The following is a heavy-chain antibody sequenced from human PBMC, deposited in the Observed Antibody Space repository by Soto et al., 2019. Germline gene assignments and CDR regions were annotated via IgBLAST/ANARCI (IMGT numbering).Heavy chain of an antibody. J-gene: IGHJ6*02. D-gene: IGHD3-10*01. CDR1: GFIFSSYA. Sequence: GSLRLSCAASGFIFSSYAMSWVRQAPGKGLEWVSAISGSGGSTYYADSVKGRFTISRDNSKNTLYLQMNSLRAEDTAVYYCARDHYYGSGRPRPYYYYYGMDVWGQGTTVTVSS. V-gene: IGHV3-23*01. CDR2: ISGSGGST. CDR3: ARDHYYGSGRPRPYYYYYGMDV.